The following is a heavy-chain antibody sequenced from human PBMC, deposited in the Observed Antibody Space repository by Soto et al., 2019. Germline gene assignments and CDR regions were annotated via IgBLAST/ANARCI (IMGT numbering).Heavy chain of an antibody. CDR1: GFTFSSYA. CDR2: ISGSGGST. J-gene: IGHJ3*02. V-gene: IGHV3-23*01. CDR3: AKDWDVVVVAATGAFDI. Sequence: PGGSLRLSCAASGFTFSSYAMNWVRQAPGKGLEWVSAISGSGGSTYYADSVKGRFTISRDNSKNTLYLQMNSLRAEDTAVYYCAKDWDVVVVAATGAFDIWGQGTMVTVSS. D-gene: IGHD2-15*01.